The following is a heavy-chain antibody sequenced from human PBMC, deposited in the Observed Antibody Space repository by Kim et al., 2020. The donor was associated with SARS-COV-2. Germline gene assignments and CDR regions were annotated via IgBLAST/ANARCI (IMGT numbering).Heavy chain of an antibody. CDR1: GGSISSSSYY. J-gene: IGHJ6*02. V-gene: IGHV4-39*01. CDR3: ARHIRLGELYGMDV. Sequence: SESLSLTCTVSGGSISSSSYYWGWIRQPPGKGLEWIGSIYYSGSTYYNPSLKSRVTISVDTSKNQFSLKLSSVTAADTAVYYCARHIRLGELYGMDVWGQGTTVTVSS. D-gene: IGHD3-16*01. CDR2: IYYSGST.